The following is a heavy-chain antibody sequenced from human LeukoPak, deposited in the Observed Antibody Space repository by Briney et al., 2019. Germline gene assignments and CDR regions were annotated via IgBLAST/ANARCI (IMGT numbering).Heavy chain of an antibody. V-gene: IGHV3-7*01. CDR3: AREISSWYRTEGRFDP. J-gene: IGHJ5*02. Sequence: GGSLRLSCAASGFTFSSYWMSWVRQAPGKGLEWVAHMNEDGSDKYYVDSVKGRFTISRDNAKNSLYLQMNSLRAEDTAVYYCAREISSWYRTEGRFDPWGQGTLVTVSS. D-gene: IGHD6-13*01. CDR1: GFTFSSYW. CDR2: MNEDGSDK.